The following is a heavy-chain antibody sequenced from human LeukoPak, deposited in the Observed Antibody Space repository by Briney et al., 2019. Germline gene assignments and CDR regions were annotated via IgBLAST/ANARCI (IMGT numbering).Heavy chain of an antibody. CDR1: GFTFSNAW. CDR3: ARDTSSIVGPRFDY. CDR2: INQDGSTK. J-gene: IGHJ4*02. D-gene: IGHD1-26*01. Sequence: GGSLRLSCAASGFTFSNAWMAWVRQAPGKGLEWVANINQDGSTKQYVDSVRGRFTISRDNAKNSLYLEMNSLRAEDTGLYHCARDTSSIVGPRFDYWGQGTLVTVSS. V-gene: IGHV3-7*01.